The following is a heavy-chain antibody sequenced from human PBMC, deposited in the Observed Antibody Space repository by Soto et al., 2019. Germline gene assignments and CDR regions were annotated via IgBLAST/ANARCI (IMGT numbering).Heavy chain of an antibody. CDR3: ARSLGSGTGFDY. CDR2: ISGYNGDT. Sequence: ASVKVSSKASGYTFSNYGISWVRQAPGQGLEWTAWISGYNGDTKNAQSLQGRVTVTTDTSTSTSYMELRSLRSDDTAIYYCARSLGSGTGFDYWGQGTLVTVSS. V-gene: IGHV1-18*01. J-gene: IGHJ4*02. CDR1: GYTFSNYG. D-gene: IGHD3-10*01.